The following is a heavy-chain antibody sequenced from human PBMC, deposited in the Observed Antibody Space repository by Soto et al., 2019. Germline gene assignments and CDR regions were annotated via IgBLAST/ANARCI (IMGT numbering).Heavy chain of an antibody. Sequence: QVQLQESGPGLVKPSETLSLTCTVSGGSISSYYWSWIRQPPGKGLEWIGYIYYSGSTNYNPSLETRVTISVDTSKNQFSLKLSSVTAADTAVYYCARAYSSAPYYYYYMDVWGKGTTVTV. V-gene: IGHV4-59*01. D-gene: IGHD6-25*01. CDR1: GGSISSYY. CDR3: ARAYSSAPYYYYYMDV. J-gene: IGHJ6*03. CDR2: IYYSGST.